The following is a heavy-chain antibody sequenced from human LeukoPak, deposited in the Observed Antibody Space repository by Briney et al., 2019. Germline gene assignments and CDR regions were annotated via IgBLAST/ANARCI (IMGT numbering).Heavy chain of an antibody. D-gene: IGHD7-27*01. J-gene: IGHJ4*02. CDR3: AKGGSNWGTYFFDY. CDR2: ITKSGDQT. Sequence: GGSLRLSCVPSGITFSNSALSWVRQAPGKGLEWVSTITKSGDQTHYADSVRGLFTISRDNSKNTLYLQMNSLRAEDTAVYYCAKGGSNWGTYFFDYWGQGTLVTASS. V-gene: IGHV3-23*01. CDR1: GITFSNSA.